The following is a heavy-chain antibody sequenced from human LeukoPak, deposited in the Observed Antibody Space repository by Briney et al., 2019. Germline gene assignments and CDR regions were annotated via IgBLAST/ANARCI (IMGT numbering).Heavy chain of an antibody. CDR1: GGSISSYY. J-gene: IGHJ3*02. CDR2: IYYSGST. Sequence: SETLSLTCTVCGGSISSYYWSWIRQPPGKGLEWIGYIYYSGSTNYNPSLKSRVTISVDTSKNQFSLKLSSVTAADTALYYCARYTPLGYCSSTSGQGGAFDIWGQGTMVTVSS. CDR3: ARYTPLGYCSSTSGQGGAFDI. V-gene: IGHV4-59*01. D-gene: IGHD2-2*01.